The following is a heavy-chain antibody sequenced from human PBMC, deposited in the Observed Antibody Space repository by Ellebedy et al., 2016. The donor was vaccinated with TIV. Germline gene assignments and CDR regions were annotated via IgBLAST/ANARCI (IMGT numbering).Heavy chain of an antibody. J-gene: IGHJ4*02. CDR2: IYWDDDK. V-gene: IGHV2-5*02. D-gene: IGHD1-26*01. CDR1: GFSLITSGVG. CDR3: AHRRTLSGSWNFGSFDY. Sequence: SGPTLVKPTQSLTLTCTFSGFSLITSGVGVGWLRRPPGKALEWLALIYWDDDKRYSPSLKSRLTITKDTSKNQVVLTVTNVNPMDTATYFFAHRRTLSGSWNFGSFDYWGQGTLVTVSS.